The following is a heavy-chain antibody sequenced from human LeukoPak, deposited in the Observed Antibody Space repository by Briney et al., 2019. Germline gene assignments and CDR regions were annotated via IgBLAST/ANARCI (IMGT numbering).Heavy chain of an antibody. CDR2: IGGSGDTT. D-gene: IGHD1-20*01. CDR1: GFTFSGSP. J-gene: IGHJ3*02. V-gene: IGHV3-23*01. Sequence: GGSLRLSCAASGFTFSGSPMSWVRQAPGRGLEWVSAIGGSGDTTYYADSVKGRFTISRDNSKNTLYLQMNSLRAEDTAVYYCAKRITGTDHAFDIWGQGTVVTVSS. CDR3: AKRITGTDHAFDI.